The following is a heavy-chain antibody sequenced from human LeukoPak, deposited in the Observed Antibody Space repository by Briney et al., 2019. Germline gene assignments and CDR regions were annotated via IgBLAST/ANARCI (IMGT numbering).Heavy chain of an antibody. CDR1: GGSFTTYS. J-gene: IGHJ2*01. D-gene: IGHD5-18*01. V-gene: IGHV4-4*08. Sequence: PSETLSLTCTVSGGSFTTYSWSWIRQPPGKGLDWIGDVHSNGNTNYNPSLKYRVTMSIDTSRDQFSLTLTSVTAADTAIFYCARRIQLWSYWHFDLWGRGTLVTVSS. CDR2: VHSNGNT. CDR3: ARRIQLWSYWHFDL.